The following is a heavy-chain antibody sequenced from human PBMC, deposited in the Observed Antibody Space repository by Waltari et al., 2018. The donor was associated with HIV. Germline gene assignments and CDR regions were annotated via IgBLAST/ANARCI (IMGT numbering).Heavy chain of an antibody. J-gene: IGHJ4*02. CDR1: GYSISSGYY. V-gene: IGHV4-38-2*02. Sequence: QVQLQESGPGLVKPSETLSLTCTVSGYSISSGYYWGWIRQPPGKGLEWIGSIYHSGSTYYNPSLKSRVTISVETSKNQFSLKLSSVTAADTAVYYCARGPLVVVPAATTLFDYWGQGTLVTVSS. CDR2: IYHSGST. CDR3: ARGPLVVVPAATTLFDY. D-gene: IGHD2-2*01.